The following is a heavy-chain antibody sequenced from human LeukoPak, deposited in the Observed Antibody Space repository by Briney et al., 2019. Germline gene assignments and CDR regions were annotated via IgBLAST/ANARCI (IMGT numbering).Heavy chain of an antibody. J-gene: IGHJ4*02. D-gene: IGHD4-17*01. V-gene: IGHV3-23*01. CDR3: AKAAYGDADSKFDY. CDR1: GFTFSSYA. CDR2: ISGSDGST. Sequence: PGGSLRLSCAASGFTFSSYAMSWVPEAPGKGLEWVSGISGSDGSTYYADSVKGRFTISRDNSKNTLYLQMNSLRAEDTAVYYCAKAAYGDADSKFDYWGQGTLVTVST.